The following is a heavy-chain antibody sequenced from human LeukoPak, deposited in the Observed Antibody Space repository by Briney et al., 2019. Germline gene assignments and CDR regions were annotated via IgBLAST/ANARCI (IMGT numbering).Heavy chain of an antibody. CDR2: IYYSGST. V-gene: IGHV4-59*01. CDR1: GGSISSYY. CDR3: ARASSGSWGAHYYFDY. D-gene: IGHD1-26*01. Sequence: SETLSLTCTVSGGSISSYYWSWIRQPPGKGLEWIGYIYYSGSTNYYPSLKSRVTISVDTSKNQFSLKLSSVTAADTAVYYCARASSGSWGAHYYFDYWGQGTLVTVSS. J-gene: IGHJ4*02.